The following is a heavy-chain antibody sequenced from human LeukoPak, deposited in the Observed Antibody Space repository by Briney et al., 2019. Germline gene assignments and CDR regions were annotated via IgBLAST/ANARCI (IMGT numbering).Heavy chain of an antibody. CDR3: TTGTDVYNIFFDY. J-gene: IGHJ4*02. CDR1: GFTFSNAW. CDR2: IKSKADGGTT. D-gene: IGHD5-24*01. Sequence: GGSLRLSCAASGFTFSNAWMSWVRQAPGKGLEWVGRIKSKADGGTTDSAAPVRGRFTISRDDSKNTLFLQMNSLKTEDTAVYFCTTGTDVYNIFFDYWGQGTLVTVSS. V-gene: IGHV3-15*01.